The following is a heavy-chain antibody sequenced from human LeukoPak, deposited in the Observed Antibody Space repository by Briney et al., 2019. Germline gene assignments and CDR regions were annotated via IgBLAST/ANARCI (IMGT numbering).Heavy chain of an antibody. Sequence: SVKVSCKASGGTFSSYAINWVRQAPGQGLEWMGGIIPIFGTPNYAQKFQGRVTITTDESTNTAYMEMSSLRPEDTAVYYCARVLARSGEMSGSYYYHWGQGTLVTVSS. CDR1: GGTFSSYA. V-gene: IGHV1-69*05. CDR2: IIPIFGTP. CDR3: ARVLARSGEMSGSYYYH. D-gene: IGHD1-26*01. J-gene: IGHJ5*02.